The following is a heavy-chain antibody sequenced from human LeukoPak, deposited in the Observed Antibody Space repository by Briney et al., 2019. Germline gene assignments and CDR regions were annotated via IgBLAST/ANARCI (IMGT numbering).Heavy chain of an antibody. J-gene: IGHJ5*02. Sequence: SETLSLTCTVSGYSISSGYYWGWIRQPPGKGLEWIGSIFHSGSTYYNPSLTSRVTISVNTPKNQFSLKLSSVTAAYTAVYYCARGGEWCSGGSCYWFDPWGQGALVTVSS. D-gene: IGHD2-15*01. CDR2: IFHSGST. CDR1: GYSISSGYY. V-gene: IGHV4-38-2*02. CDR3: ARGGEWCSGGSCYWFDP.